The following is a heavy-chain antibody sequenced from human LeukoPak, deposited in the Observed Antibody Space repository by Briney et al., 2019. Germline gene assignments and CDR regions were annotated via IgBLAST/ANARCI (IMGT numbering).Heavy chain of an antibody. D-gene: IGHD4-11*01. Sequence: PGGSLRLSCAASGFTFSGSAMHWVRQASGKGLEWVGRIRSKANSYATAYAASVKGRFTISRDDSKNTAYLQMNSLKTEDAAVYYCTRNTVTTSSGTDYWGQGTLVTVSS. CDR1: GFTFSGSA. J-gene: IGHJ4*02. V-gene: IGHV3-73*01. CDR2: IRSKANSYAT. CDR3: TRNTVTTSSGTDY.